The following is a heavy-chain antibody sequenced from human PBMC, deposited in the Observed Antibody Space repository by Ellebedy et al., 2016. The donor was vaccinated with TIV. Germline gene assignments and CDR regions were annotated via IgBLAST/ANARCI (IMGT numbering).Heavy chain of an antibody. Sequence: PGGSLRLSCAASGFTFSDHYIDWVRQAPGKGLEWVALIRSKAYGGTTEYAASVKGRFTISRDDSKNSVYLQMNSLKSEDTALYYCARSLESRGFIVRSLYWGQGTLVTVSS. J-gene: IGHJ4*02. D-gene: IGHD2/OR15-2a*01. CDR2: IRSKAYGGTT. CDR3: ARSLESRGFIVRSLY. V-gene: IGHV3-72*01. CDR1: GFTFSDHY.